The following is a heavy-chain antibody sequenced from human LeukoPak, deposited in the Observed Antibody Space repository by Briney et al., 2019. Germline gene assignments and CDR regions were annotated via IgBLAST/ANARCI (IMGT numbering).Heavy chain of an antibody. Sequence: SETLSLTCTVSGGSISSGGYYWSWIRQHPGKGLEWIGYIYYSGSTYYNPSLKSRVTISVDTSKNQFSLKLSSVTAADTAVYYCAEVGGSYYPFFCNSTSFPPTHWFDPWGQGTLVTVSS. CDR1: GGSISSGGYY. CDR3: AEVGGSYYPFFCNSTSFPPTHWFDP. D-gene: IGHD2-2*01. V-gene: IGHV4-31*03. CDR2: IYYSGST. J-gene: IGHJ5*02.